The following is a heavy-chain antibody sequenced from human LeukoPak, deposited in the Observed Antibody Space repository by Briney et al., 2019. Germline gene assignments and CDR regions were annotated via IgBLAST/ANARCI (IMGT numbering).Heavy chain of an antibody. CDR2: IYYSGST. D-gene: IGHD5-24*01. CDR1: SGSISNSY. CDR3: ARVAIDPDGYNSLSAFDY. Sequence: TSETLSLTCTVSSGSISNSYWSWIRQPPGKGLECIGYIYYSGSTNYNPSLKSRVTISVDTSKNQFSLKLSSVTAADTAVYYCARVAIDPDGYNSLSAFDYWGQGTLVTVSS. V-gene: IGHV4-59*01. J-gene: IGHJ4*02.